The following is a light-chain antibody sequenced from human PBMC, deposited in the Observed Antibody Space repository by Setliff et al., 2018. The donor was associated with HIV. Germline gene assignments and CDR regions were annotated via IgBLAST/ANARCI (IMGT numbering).Light chain of an antibody. J-gene: IGLJ2*01. CDR2: TNN. CDR3: QSYDSSLSGSV. CDR1: SSNIGAGYD. Sequence: QSVLTQPPSVSGAPGQRVSISCTGNSSNIGAGYDVHWYQQLPGTAPKLLVYTNNKRPSGAPDRFSGSKSGTSASLAITGLQAEDEADYYCQSYDSSLSGSVFGGGTKVTVL. V-gene: IGLV1-40*01.